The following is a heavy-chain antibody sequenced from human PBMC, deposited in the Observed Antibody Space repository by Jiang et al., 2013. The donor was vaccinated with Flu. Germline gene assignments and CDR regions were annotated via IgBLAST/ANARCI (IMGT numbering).Heavy chain of an antibody. CDR2: IGTAGDT. CDR3: AGEKRGYFDL. V-gene: IGHV3-13*01. CDR1: GFTFSSYD. D-gene: IGHD5-12*01. J-gene: IGHJ2*01. Sequence: PGGSLRLSCAASGFTFSSYDMHWVRQVIGKGLEWVSSIGTAGDTYYAGSVKGRFTISKENAKNSLYLQMNSLRDEDTAVYYCAGEKRGYFDLWGRGTLVTVSS.